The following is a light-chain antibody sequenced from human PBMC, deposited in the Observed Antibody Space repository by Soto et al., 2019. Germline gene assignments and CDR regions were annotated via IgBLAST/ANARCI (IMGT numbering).Light chain of an antibody. Sequence: QSVLAQPPSVSGTPGQRVTISCSGGNSDIGPNAVNWYQQLPGTAPTPLLHSDNQRPSGVPDRFSGSKSGTSASLAISGLQSDDEAEYFCAAWDDSLRSYVFGTGTKATVL. V-gene: IGLV1-44*01. CDR3: AAWDDSLRSYV. J-gene: IGLJ1*01. CDR2: SDN. CDR1: NSDIGPNA.